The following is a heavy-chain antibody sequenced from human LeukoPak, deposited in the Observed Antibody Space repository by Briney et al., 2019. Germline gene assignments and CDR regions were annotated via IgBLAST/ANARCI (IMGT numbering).Heavy chain of an antibody. D-gene: IGHD3-22*01. Sequence: GGSLRLSCAVSGITLSNYGMSWVRQAPGKGLKWVAGISDSGGRTKYADSVKGRFTISRDNPKNTLYLQMNSLRAEDTAVYFCAKRGVVIRVILVGFHKEAYYFDSWGLGALVTVSS. J-gene: IGHJ4*02. CDR1: GITLSNYG. CDR2: ISDSGGRT. CDR3: AKRGVVIRVILVGFHKEAYYFDS. V-gene: IGHV3-23*01.